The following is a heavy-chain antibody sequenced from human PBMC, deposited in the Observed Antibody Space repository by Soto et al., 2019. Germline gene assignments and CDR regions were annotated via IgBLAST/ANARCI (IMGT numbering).Heavy chain of an antibody. V-gene: IGHV1-69*13. D-gene: IGHD3-22*01. J-gene: IGHJ4*02. CDR1: GGTFSSYA. Sequence: ASVKVSCKASGGTFSSYAISWVRQAPGQGLEWMGGIIPIFGTANYAQKFQGRVTITADESTSTAYMELSSLRSEDTAVYYCARSEGYYDSSGYYGYWGQGTLVTVPQ. CDR3: ARSEGYYDSSGYYGY. CDR2: IIPIFGTA.